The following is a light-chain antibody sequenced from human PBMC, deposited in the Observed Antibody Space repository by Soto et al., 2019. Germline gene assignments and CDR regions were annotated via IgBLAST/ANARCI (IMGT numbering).Light chain of an antibody. V-gene: IGKV1-5*03. CDR3: QQYKSYFRT. CDR1: QSISSW. CDR2: QAS. J-gene: IGKJ1*01. Sequence: DIQMPQSPSTLSASVGDRATITCRASQSISSWLAWYQQKPGKAPKLLIYQASSLQSGVPSRFSGSGSGTEFTLTISSLLPDDFATYFCQQYKSYFRTFGQGTKVDIK.